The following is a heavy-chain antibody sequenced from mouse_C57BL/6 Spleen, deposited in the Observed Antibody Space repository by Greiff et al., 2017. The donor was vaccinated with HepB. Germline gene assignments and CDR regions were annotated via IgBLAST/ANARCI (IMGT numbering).Heavy chain of an antibody. CDR1: GYTFTDYY. V-gene: IGHV1-19*01. J-gene: IGHJ4*01. D-gene: IGHD3-2*01. CDR2: INPYNGGT. CDR3: ARSRQSYAMDY. Sequence: VQLKESGPVLVKPGASVKMSCKASGYTFTDYYMNWVKQSHGKSLEWIGVINPYNGGTSYNQKFKGKATLTVDKSSSTAYMELNSLTSEDSAVYYCARSRQSYAMDYWGQGTSVTVSS.